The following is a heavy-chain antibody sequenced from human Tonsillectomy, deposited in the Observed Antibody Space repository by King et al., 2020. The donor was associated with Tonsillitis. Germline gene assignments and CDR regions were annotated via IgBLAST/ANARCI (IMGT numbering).Heavy chain of an antibody. CDR1: GFALSSYS. CDR2: HGGSFQ. V-gene: IGHV3-30-3*01. D-gene: IGHD2-21*02. Sequence: VQLVESGGGVVQPGRSLRLSCVVSGFALSSYSMHWVRQAPGKGLELVAVHGGSFQHYADSVRGRFTISRDNSQKTVDLQMSSLSAEDTALYYCARAIPNGDCRFDSWGQGTLVTVSS. J-gene: IGHJ4*02. CDR3: ARAIPNGDCRFDS.